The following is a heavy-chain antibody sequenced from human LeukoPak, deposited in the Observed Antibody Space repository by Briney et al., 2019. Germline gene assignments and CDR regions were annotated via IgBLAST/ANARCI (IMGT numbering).Heavy chain of an antibody. CDR3: ARDAGLVGAGN. J-gene: IGHJ4*02. CDR2: INPSGGST. V-gene: IGHV1-46*01. Sequence: GASVKVSCKASGYTFTSSYMHWVRQAPGQGLEWMGIINPSGGSTSYAQKFQGRVTMTRDMSTSTVYMELSSLRSEDTAVYYCARDAGLVGAGNWGQGTLVTVSS. CDR1: GYTFTSSY. D-gene: IGHD1-26*01.